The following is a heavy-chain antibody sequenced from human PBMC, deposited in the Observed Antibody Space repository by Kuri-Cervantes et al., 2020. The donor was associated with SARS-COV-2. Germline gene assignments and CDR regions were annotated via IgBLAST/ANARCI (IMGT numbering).Heavy chain of an antibody. D-gene: IGHD3-9*01. J-gene: IGHJ4*02. V-gene: IGHV4-59*01. CDR1: GGSISSYY. Sequence: SETLSLTCTVSGGSISSYYWSWIRQPPRKGLEWSGYIYYSGSTNYNPSLKSRVTISIDTSKNQFSLNLRSVTPADTAVYYCARAVERVTGLLDHFDSWGQGTLVTVSS. CDR3: ARAVERVTGLLDHFDS. CDR2: IYYSGST.